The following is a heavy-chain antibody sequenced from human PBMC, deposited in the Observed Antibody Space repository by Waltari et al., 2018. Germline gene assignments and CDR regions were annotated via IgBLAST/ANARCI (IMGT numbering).Heavy chain of an antibody. V-gene: IGHV4-38-2*02. J-gene: IGHJ3*02. CDR2: IYHSGST. CDR3: AREKTYYYDSTLRDAFDI. CDR1: GYSISSGYY. D-gene: IGHD3-22*01. Sequence: QVQLQESGPGLVKPSETLSLTCAVSGYSISSGYYWGWIRQPPGKGLEWIGSIYHSGSTYYHPSLKSRVTISVDTSKNQFSLKLSSVTAADTAVYYCAREKTYYYDSTLRDAFDIWGQGTMVTVSS.